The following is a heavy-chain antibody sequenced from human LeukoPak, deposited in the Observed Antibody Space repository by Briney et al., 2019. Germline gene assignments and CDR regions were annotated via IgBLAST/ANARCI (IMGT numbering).Heavy chain of an antibody. V-gene: IGHV1-2*02. CDR1: GYTFTGYY. CDR3: ARGGLRFLEWLLGNWFDP. CDR2: INPNSGGT. J-gene: IGHJ5*02. Sequence: GASVKVSCKASGYTFTGYYMHWVRQAPGQGLEWMGWINPNSGGTNYAQKFQGRVTMTRDMSTSTVYMELSSLRSEDTAVYYCARGGLRFLEWLLGNWFDPWGQGTLVTVSS. D-gene: IGHD3-3*01.